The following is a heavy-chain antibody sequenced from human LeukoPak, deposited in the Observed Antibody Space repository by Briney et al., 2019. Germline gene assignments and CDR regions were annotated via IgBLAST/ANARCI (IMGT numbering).Heavy chain of an antibody. CDR2: IYTSGST. V-gene: IGHV4-61*02. J-gene: IGHJ4*02. CDR3: ARGGRYDFWSGYELDY. CDR1: GGSISSGSYY. D-gene: IGHD3-3*01. Sequence: SQTLSFTCTVSGGSISSGSYYWSWIRQPAGKGLEWIGRIYTSGSTNYNPSLKSRVTISVDTSKNQFSLKLSSVTAADTAVYYCARGGRYDFWSGYELDYWGQGTLVTVSS.